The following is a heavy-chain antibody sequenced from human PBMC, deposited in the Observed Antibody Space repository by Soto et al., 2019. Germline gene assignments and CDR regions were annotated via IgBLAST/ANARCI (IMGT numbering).Heavy chain of an antibody. J-gene: IGHJ4*02. V-gene: IGHV3-48*02. CDR2: ISGSGNTM. Sequence: EVQLVESGGGLVQPGGSLRLSCSASGFTFSSYSMNWVRQAPGKELEWPSYISGSGNTMYYADSVKGRFTIARDNAQKSLYLQLNNLRDDDTAMYYCARDPKSGNQKLYFDYWGQGTLVTVSS. CDR3: ARDPKSGNQKLYFDY. CDR1: GFTFSSYS. D-gene: IGHD4-4*01.